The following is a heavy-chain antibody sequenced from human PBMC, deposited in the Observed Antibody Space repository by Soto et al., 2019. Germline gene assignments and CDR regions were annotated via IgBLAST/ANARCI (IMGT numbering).Heavy chain of an antibody. Sequence: ASVKVSCKASGYTFTSYGISWVRQAPGQGLEWMGWISAYNGNTNYAQKLQGRVTMTTDTSTSTAYMELRSLRSDDTAVYYCARGTLSELELQKGMDVWGQGTTVNVS. CDR2: ISAYNGNT. V-gene: IGHV1-18*01. CDR1: GYTFTSYG. CDR3: ARGTLSELELQKGMDV. J-gene: IGHJ6*02. D-gene: IGHD1-7*01.